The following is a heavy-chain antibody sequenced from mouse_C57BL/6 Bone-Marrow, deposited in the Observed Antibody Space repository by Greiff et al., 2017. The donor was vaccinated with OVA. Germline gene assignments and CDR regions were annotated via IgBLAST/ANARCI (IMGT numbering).Heavy chain of an antibody. CDR2: ISSGSSTI. J-gene: IGHJ2*01. D-gene: IGHD1-1*01. CDR1: GFTFSDYG. V-gene: IGHV5-17*01. Sequence: EVKLVESGGGLVKPGGSLKLSCAASGFTFSDYGMHWVRQAPEKGLEWVAYISSGSSTIYYADTVKGRFTISRDNAKNTLFLQMTSLRSEDTAMYYCARPYGSSRDYFDYWGQGTTLTVSS. CDR3: ARPYGSSRDYFDY.